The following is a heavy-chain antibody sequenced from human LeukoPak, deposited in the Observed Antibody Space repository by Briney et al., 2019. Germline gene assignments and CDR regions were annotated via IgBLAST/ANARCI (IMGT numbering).Heavy chain of an antibody. CDR2: ISSSGST. V-gene: IGHV4-59*01. CDR1: GGSISRFY. D-gene: IGHD3-22*01. J-gene: IGHJ4*02. CDR3: AKSRGLGNYFDS. Sequence: SETRSLTCTVSGGSISRFYWSWIRQPPGKGLEWIGYISSSGSTNYSPSLKNRVTISMDTSKSQFSLRLSSLTAADTAVYYCAKSRGLGNYFDSWGQGILITASS.